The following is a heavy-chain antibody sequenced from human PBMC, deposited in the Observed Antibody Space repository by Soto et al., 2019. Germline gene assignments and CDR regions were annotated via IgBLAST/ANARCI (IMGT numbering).Heavy chain of an antibody. CDR2: IYYSGST. CDR1: GGSISSYY. D-gene: IGHD3-22*01. Sequence: PSETLSLTCTVSGGSISSYYWSWIRQPPGKGLEWIGYIYYSGSTNYNPSLKSRVTISVDTSKNQFSLKLSSVTAADTAVYYCARVADSSGYYPPILDYWGQGTLGHRLL. J-gene: IGHJ4*02. CDR3: ARVADSSGYYPPILDY. V-gene: IGHV4-59*01.